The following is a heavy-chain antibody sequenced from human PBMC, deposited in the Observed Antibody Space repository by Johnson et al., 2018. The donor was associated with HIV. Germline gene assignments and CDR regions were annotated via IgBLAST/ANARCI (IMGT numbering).Heavy chain of an antibody. CDR3: ARGRIYGAFAFDI. CDR1: GFTFSRYG. J-gene: IGHJ3*02. Sequence: QMQLVESGGGVVQPGRSLRLSCAASGFTFSRYGMHWVRQAPGKWLEWVAVISYDGSNKYYADSVKGRFTISRDNSKNTLYLQMNSLRAEDTAGYYCARGRIYGAFAFDIWGQGTMVTVSS. CDR2: ISYDGSNK. D-gene: IGHD3-10*01. V-gene: IGHV3-30*19.